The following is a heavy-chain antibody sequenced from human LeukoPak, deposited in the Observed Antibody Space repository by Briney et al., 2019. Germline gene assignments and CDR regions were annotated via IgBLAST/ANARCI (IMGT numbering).Heavy chain of an antibody. J-gene: IGHJ6*02. CDR2: MNPNSGNT. Sequence: WASVKVSCKASGYTFTSYDINWVRQATGQGLEWMGWMNPNSGNTGYAQKFQGRVTITRNTSISTAYMELSSLRSEDTAVYYCARRPTNYYGMDVWGQGTTVTVFS. V-gene: IGHV1-8*03. CDR1: GYTFTSYD. CDR3: ARRPTNYYGMDV.